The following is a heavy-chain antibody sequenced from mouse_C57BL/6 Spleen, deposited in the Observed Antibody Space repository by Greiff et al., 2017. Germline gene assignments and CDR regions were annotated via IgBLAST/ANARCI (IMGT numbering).Heavy chain of an antibody. CDR3: AREGDCYYVDY. CDR2: ISDGGSYT. V-gene: IGHV5-4*01. J-gene: IGHJ2*01. CDR1: GFTFSSYA. Sequence: EVQGVESGGGLVKPGGSLKLSCAASGFTFSSYAMSWVRQTPEKRLEWVATISDGGSYTYYPDNVKGRFTISRDNDKNNLYLQRRDLKSEDTAMYYCAREGDCYYVDYWGQGTTLTVSS.